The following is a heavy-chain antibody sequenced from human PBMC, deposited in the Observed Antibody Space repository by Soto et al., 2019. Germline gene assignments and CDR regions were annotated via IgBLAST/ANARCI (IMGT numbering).Heavy chain of an antibody. CDR2: ISGYNGKT. V-gene: IGHV1-18*01. Sequence: QVQLVQSGGEVRKPGASVTVSCTASGYTFTSYGISWVRQAPGQGLEWMGWISGYNGKTNYAQKVQDRVTMTKDTSTSTVYLELRSLRFDDTAVYYCAREGDVPYYYYGMDVWGQGTTVTVSS. CDR1: GYTFTSYG. J-gene: IGHJ6*02. CDR3: AREGDVPYYYYGMDV. D-gene: IGHD2-21*02.